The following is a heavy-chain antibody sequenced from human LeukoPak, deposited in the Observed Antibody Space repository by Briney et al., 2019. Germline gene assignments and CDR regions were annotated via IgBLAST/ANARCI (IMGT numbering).Heavy chain of an antibody. J-gene: IGHJ4*02. V-gene: IGHV3-23*01. CDR1: GFTFSSYA. CDR2: ISGSGGST. Sequence: GGSLRLSCAASGFTFSSYAMSWVRQAPGKGLEWVSAISGSGGSTYYADSVKGRLTISRDNSKNTLYLQMNSLRAEDTAVYYCANFPKVSYYGSGSYYFDYWGQGTLVTVSS. D-gene: IGHD3-10*01. CDR3: ANFPKVSYYGSGSYYFDY.